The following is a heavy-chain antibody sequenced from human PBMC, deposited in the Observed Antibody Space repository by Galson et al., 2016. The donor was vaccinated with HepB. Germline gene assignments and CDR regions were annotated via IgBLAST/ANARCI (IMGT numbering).Heavy chain of an antibody. V-gene: IGHV4-61*01. D-gene: IGHD3-10*01. Sequence: SETLSLTCTVSGGSVNSGSYYWSWIRQPPGKGLEWIGYIYYTESTNYNPSLKSRVTTSLDTSNNQFALKLSAVTAADTAVYFCATERFLWLGEFPHYDAFDIWGQGTMVTVSS. J-gene: IGHJ3*02. CDR3: ATERFLWLGEFPHYDAFDI. CDR1: GGSVNSGSYY. CDR2: IYYTEST.